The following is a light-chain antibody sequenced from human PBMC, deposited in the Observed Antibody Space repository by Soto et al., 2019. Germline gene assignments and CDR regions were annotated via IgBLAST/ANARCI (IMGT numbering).Light chain of an antibody. CDR2: GAS. V-gene: IGKV1-5*01. CDR1: QSISSW. CDR3: QQYNSYPWT. J-gene: IGKJ1*01. Sequence: DIQMTQSPSTLSASVGDRVTITCRASQSISSWLAWFQQKPGKALNLLIYGASSLERGVPSRFSGSASGTEFTLTISSLQPDDFAIYYCQQYNSYPWTFGQGTKVEIK.